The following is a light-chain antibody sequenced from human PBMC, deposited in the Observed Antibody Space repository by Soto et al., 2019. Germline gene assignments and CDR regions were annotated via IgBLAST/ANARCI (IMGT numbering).Light chain of an antibody. V-gene: IGKV4-1*01. CDR1: QNNKNY. CDR2: WAS. J-gene: IGKJ1*01. CDR3: QHYFNSWT. Sequence: DFVRTHSPDSLAVSLGERATINCKSSQNNKNYLAWYQQKAGQPPKLIIDWASTRASGVPDRFSGSGSGTDFTLTISSLQAEDVAVYYCQHYFNSWTFGQGTKVAIK.